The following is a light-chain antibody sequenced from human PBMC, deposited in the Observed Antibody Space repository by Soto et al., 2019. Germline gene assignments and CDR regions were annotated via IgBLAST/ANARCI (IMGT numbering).Light chain of an antibody. Sequence: EIVLTQSPATLSLSPGERATLSCRASQTISSYLAWYQLKRGQAPRLLIYDASNRATGIPARFSGSGSGTDFTLTISSLEPEDFAVYYCQQCGSSSTFGQGTRLEI. CDR3: QQCGSSST. CDR1: QTISSY. V-gene: IGKV3-11*01. CDR2: DAS. J-gene: IGKJ5*01.